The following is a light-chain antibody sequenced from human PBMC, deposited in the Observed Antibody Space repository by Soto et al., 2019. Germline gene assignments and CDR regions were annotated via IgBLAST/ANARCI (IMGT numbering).Light chain of an antibody. J-gene: IGKJ2*01. V-gene: IGKV3-15*01. Sequence: EVVMTQSPATLSVSPGERATLSCRASQSVSSNLAWYQQKPGQAPRLLIYGASTRATGIPARFSGSGSGTEFTPTISSLQSEDFASYYCQQYNNWPPITFGQGTKLEIK. CDR3: QQYNNWPPIT. CDR1: QSVSSN. CDR2: GAS.